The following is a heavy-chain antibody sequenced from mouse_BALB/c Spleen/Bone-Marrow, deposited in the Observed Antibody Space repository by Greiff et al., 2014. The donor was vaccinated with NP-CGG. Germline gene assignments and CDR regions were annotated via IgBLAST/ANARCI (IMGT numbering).Heavy chain of an antibody. V-gene: IGHV14-3*02. CDR1: GFNIKDTY. J-gene: IGHJ3*01. CDR2: IDPANGNT. D-gene: IGHD1-1*01. CDR3: APYYYGSSQFAY. Sequence: EVMLVESGAELVKPGASVKLSCTASGFNIKDTYMHWVKQRPEQGLERIGRIDPANGNTKYDPKFQGKATITADTSSNTAYLQLSSLTSEDTAVYYCAPYYYGSSQFAYWGKGTLVTVSA.